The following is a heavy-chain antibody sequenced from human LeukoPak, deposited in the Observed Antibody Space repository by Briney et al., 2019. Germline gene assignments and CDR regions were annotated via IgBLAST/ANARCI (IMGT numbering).Heavy chain of an antibody. CDR2: VSGSGAHT. V-gene: IGHV3-23*01. D-gene: IGHD1-26*01. CDR1: GFTFSSYA. J-gene: IGHJ5*02. CDR3: AKDGGTYPYFLDP. Sequence: PGGSLRLSCAASGFTFSSYAMTWVRQAPGKGLQWVSAVSGSGAHTYYADSVKGRFTISRDNSRDTLYLQMNSLRAEDTAIYICAKDGGTYPYFLDPWGQGTLVTVSS.